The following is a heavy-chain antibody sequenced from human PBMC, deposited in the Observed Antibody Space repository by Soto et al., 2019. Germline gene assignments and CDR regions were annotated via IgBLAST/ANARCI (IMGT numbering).Heavy chain of an antibody. CDR3: ARVVGYCSGGTCYTGRFDT. Sequence: SETLSLTCTVSGGSIRTFHWGWIRQPPGKGLEWIGYAYYIGSTNYNPSLKSRVTTSVDTSTNQFSLKLSSVTAADTAVYYCARVVGYCSGGTCYTGRFDTWGQGTLVTVSS. D-gene: IGHD2-15*01. J-gene: IGHJ5*02. CDR2: AYYIGST. V-gene: IGHV4-59*01. CDR1: GGSIRTFH.